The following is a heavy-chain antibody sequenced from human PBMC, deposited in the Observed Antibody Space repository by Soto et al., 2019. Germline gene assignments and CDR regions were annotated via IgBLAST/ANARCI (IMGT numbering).Heavy chain of an antibody. J-gene: IGHJ6*03. V-gene: IGHV1-2*02. D-gene: IGHD1-26*01. CDR2: FNPKSYGT. CDR3: ARGESTDCSTGVWPFNYNYHLDV. Sequence: QVQLVQSGAEVRKPGASVRVSCTSSGYTFTDYLIYWLRQAPGQGLEWMGRFNPKSYGTAHAQAVTGRLTTARATSTGTLYMEISRLTSDDTAVYFCARGESTDCSTGVWPFNYNYHLDVWGQATIITVSS. CDR1: GYTFTDYL.